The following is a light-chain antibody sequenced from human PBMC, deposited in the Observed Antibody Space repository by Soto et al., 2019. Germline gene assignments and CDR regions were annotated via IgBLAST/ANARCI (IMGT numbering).Light chain of an antibody. V-gene: IGKV1D-12*01. J-gene: IGKJ4*02. CDR1: QGISSW. CDR3: PQDNGFGLK. Sequence: IQITQSPSSVSASVGVRVTITCRASQGISSWLAWYQQKPGKAPKPLIYAASSLQSGVPSRFSGRGSGTHVTLTTSSLQPEDFATSYCPQDNGFGLKFGRVTKVDIK. CDR2: AAS.